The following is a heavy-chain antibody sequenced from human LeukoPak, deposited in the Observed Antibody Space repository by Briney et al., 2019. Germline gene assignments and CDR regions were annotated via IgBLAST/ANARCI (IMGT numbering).Heavy chain of an antibody. CDR3: AGGLTPGYSSSWYGFDP. V-gene: IGHV4-59*01. J-gene: IGHJ5*02. CDR1: GGSISSYY. D-gene: IGHD6-13*01. CDR2: IYYSGST. Sequence: PSETLSLTCAVYGGSISSYYWSWIRQPPGKGLEWIGYIYYSGSTNYNPSLKSRVTISVDTSKNQFSLKLSSVTAADTAVYYCAGGLTPGYSSSWYGFDPWGQGTLVTVSS.